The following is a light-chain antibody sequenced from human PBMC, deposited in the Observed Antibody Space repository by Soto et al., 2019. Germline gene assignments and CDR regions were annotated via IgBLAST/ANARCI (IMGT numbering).Light chain of an antibody. CDR1: QSVSSSY. CDR3: QQYGSLWS. V-gene: IGKV3-20*01. J-gene: IGKJ2*04. CDR2: DAS. Sequence: EIVLTQSPGTLSLSPGDRATLSCRASQSVSSSYLAWYQQKPGHSPRLLIYDASSRATGIPDRFSGSGSGTDFTLTISRLEPEDFAVYYCQQYGSLWSFGQGTKLDI.